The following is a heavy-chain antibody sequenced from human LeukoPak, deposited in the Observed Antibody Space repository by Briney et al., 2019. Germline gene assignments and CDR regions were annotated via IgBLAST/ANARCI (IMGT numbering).Heavy chain of an antibody. CDR3: AREKVYYDSSGPGY. V-gene: IGHV1-2*02. J-gene: IGHJ4*02. CDR1: GYTFTGYY. CDR2: INPNSGGT. Sequence: ASVKVSCEASGYTFTGYYMHWVRQAPGQGLEWMGWINPNSGGTNYAQKFQGRVTMTRDTSISTAYMELSRLRSDDTAVYYCAREKVYYDSSGPGYWGQGTLVTVSS. D-gene: IGHD3-22*01.